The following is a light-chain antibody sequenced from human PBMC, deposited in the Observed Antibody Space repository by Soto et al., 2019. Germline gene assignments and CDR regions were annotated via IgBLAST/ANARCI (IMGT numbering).Light chain of an antibody. Sequence: ESVLTQSPGTLSLSPGERATLSCRASQSFSSSYLAWYQQKPGQAPRLLIYGASSRATGIPDRFSGSGSGTDFTLTISSLEPEDFAVYYCQHYGSALFSFDPGTKVAVK. CDR1: QSFSSSY. J-gene: IGKJ3*01. CDR2: GAS. V-gene: IGKV3-20*01. CDR3: QHYGSALFS.